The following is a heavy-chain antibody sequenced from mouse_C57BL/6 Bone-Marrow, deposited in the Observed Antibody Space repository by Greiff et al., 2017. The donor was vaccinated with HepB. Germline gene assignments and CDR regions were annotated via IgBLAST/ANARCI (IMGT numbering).Heavy chain of an antibody. CDR2: IWWDDDK. CDR3: ARIVIYYGNYGWFAY. V-gene: IGHV8-8*01. Sequence: QVTLKESGPGILQPSQTLSLTCSFSGFSLSTFGMGVGWIRQPSGKGLEWLAHIWWDDDKYYNPALKSRLTISKDTSKNQVFLKIANVNTADTATYYCARIVIYYGNYGWFAYWGQGTLVTVSA. J-gene: IGHJ3*01. D-gene: IGHD2-1*01. CDR1: GFSLSTFGMG.